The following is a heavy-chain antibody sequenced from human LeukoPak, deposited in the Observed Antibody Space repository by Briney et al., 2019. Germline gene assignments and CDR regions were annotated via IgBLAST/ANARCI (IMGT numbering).Heavy chain of an antibody. Sequence: GGSLRLSCAASGFTFYDYAMHWVRQAPGKGLEWVSLITWDGYTTYYADSVKGRFTISRDNAKNSLYLQMNSLRAEDTAVYYCAELGITMIGGVWGKGTTVTISS. D-gene: IGHD3-10*02. CDR3: AELGITMIGGV. CDR2: ITWDGYTT. V-gene: IGHV3-43D*03. CDR1: GFTFYDYA. J-gene: IGHJ6*04.